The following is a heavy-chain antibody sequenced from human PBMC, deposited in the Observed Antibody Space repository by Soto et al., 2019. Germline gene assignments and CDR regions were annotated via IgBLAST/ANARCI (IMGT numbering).Heavy chain of an antibody. CDR2: ISGSGGST. J-gene: IGHJ2*01. CDR1: GFTFSSYA. Sequence: EVQLLESGGGLVQPGGSLRLSCAASGFTFSSYAMSWVRQAPGKGLEWVSAISGSGGSTYYADSVKGRFTISRDNSKNTLYLQMNSLRAEDTAVCYCACSSGSYYSWYFDLWGRGTLVTVSS. CDR3: ACSSGSYYSWYFDL. D-gene: IGHD1-26*01. V-gene: IGHV3-23*01.